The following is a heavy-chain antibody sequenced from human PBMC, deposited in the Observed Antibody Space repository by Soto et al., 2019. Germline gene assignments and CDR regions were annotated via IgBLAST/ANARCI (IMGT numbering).Heavy chain of an antibody. CDR3: ARDAPGYYCMDV. V-gene: IGHV4-59*01. CDR2: IYYSGST. Sequence: QVQLQESGPGLVKPSETLSLTCTVSGGSISSYYWSWIRQPPGKGLEWIGYIYYSGSTNYNPSLKSRVTISVDTSKNQFSLKLSSVTAADTAVYYCARDAPGYYCMDVWGQGTTVTVSS. D-gene: IGHD7-27*01. CDR1: GGSISSYY. J-gene: IGHJ6*02.